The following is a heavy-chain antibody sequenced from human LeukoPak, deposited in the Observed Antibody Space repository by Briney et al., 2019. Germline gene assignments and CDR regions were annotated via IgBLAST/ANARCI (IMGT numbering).Heavy chain of an antibody. CDR1: GFTFSSYS. V-gene: IGHV3-48*04. D-gene: IGHD3-10*01. CDR3: ARCQMVRGKLFDY. J-gene: IGHJ4*02. Sequence: GGSLRLSCAASGFTFSSYSMNWVRQAPGKGLEWVSYISSSSSTIYYADSVKGRLTISRDNAKNSLYLQMNSLRAEDTAVYYCARCQMVRGKLFDYWGQGTLVTVSS. CDR2: ISSSSSTI.